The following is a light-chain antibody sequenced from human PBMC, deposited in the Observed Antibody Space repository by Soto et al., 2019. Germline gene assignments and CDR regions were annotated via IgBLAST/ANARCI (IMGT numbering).Light chain of an antibody. V-gene: IGLV1-40*01. CDR3: QSYDSSLSGVV. CDR2: GNS. J-gene: IGLJ2*01. CDR1: SSNIGRYD. Sequence: QSVLTQPPSASGTPGQRVTISCSGSSSNIGRYDVHWYQQLPGTAPKLLIYGNSNRPSGVPDRFSGSKSGTSASLAITGLQAEDEADYYCQSYDSSLSGVVFGGGTKLTVL.